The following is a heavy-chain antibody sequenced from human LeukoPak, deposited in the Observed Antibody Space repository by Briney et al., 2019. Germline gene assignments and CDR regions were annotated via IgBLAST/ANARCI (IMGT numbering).Heavy chain of an antibody. CDR3: AREPRITQDAFDI. CDR1: GFTFSSYA. CDR2: IIGSGGST. V-gene: IGHV3-23*01. Sequence: GGSLRLSCTASGFTFSSYAMSWVRQAPGKGLEWVSGIIGSGGSTYYADSVKGRFTISRDNSKNTLYLQMNSLRAEDTAVYYCAREPRITQDAFDIWGQGTMVTVSS. J-gene: IGHJ3*02. D-gene: IGHD3-10*01.